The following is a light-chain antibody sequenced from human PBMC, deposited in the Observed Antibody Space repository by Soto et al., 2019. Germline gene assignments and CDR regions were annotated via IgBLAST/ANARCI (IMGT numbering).Light chain of an antibody. CDR1: QRFNSW. CDR2: DAA. Sequence: DIQMTQSPSTLSASVGDRVTITCRASQRFNSWLAWYQQKPGKAPNLLIYDAASLEGGVPSRFSGSGAGTEFPPVISNLLPDEVAIYCCHQYTFSQGTKLEIK. J-gene: IGKJ2*01. CDR3: HQYT. V-gene: IGKV1-5*01.